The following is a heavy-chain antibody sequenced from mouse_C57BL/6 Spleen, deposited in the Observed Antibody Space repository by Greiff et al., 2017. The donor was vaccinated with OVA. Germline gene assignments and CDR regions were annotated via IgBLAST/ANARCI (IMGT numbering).Heavy chain of an antibody. CDR2: ISSGSSTI. V-gene: IGHV5-17*01. CDR1: GFTFSDYG. J-gene: IGHJ1*03. D-gene: IGHD2-4*01. CDR3: ARNYDYERYFDV. Sequence: EVQLVESGGGLVKPGGSLKLSCAASGFTFSDYGMHWVRQAPEKGLEWVAYISSGSSTIYYADTVKGRFTISRDNAKNTLFLQMTSLRSEDTAMYYCARNYDYERYFDVWGTGTTVTVSS.